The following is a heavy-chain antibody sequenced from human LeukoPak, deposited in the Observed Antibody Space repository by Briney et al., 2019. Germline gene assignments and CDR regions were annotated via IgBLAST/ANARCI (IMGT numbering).Heavy chain of an antibody. V-gene: IGHV1-46*01. CDR1: GYTFTSYY. J-gene: IGHJ3*02. CDR2: INPSGGST. CDR3: ARPLGYCSSTSCLLGGEVDAFDI. Sequence: ASVKVSCKASGYTFTSYYMHWVRQAPGQGLEWMGIINPSGGSTSYAQKFQGRVTMTRDMSTSTVYMELSSLRSEDTAVYYCARPLGYCSSTSCLLGGEVDAFDIWGQGTMVTVSS. D-gene: IGHD2-2*01.